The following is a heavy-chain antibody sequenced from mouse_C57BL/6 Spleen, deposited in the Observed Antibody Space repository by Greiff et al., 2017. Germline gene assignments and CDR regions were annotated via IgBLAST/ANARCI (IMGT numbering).Heavy chain of an antibody. Sequence: QVQLQQPGAELVMPGASVKLSCKASGYTFTSYWMHWVKQRPGQGLEWIGEIDPSDSYTNYNQKFKGKSTLTVDKSSSTAYMQLSSLTSEDSAVYYCARSNYSNYGFAYWGQGTPVTVSA. CDR3: ARSNYSNYGFAY. J-gene: IGHJ3*01. CDR1: GYTFTSYW. V-gene: IGHV1-69*01. CDR2: IDPSDSYT. D-gene: IGHD2-5*01.